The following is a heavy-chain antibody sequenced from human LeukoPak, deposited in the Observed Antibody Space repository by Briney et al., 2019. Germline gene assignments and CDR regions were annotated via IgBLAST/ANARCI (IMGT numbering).Heavy chain of an antibody. Sequence: SETLSLTCTVSGGSISSGDYYWSWIRQPPGKGLEWIGYIYYSGSTYYNPSLKSRLTVSVDTSKNQFSLKLTSVTAADTAVYYCARGLYDFLSGVFDYWGQGTLVTVSS. CDR3: ARGLYDFLSGVFDY. CDR2: IYYSGST. D-gene: IGHD3-3*01. V-gene: IGHV4-30-4*08. CDR1: GGSISSGDYY. J-gene: IGHJ4*02.